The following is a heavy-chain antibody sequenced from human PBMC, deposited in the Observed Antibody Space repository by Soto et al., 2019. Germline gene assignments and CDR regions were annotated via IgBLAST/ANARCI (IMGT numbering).Heavy chain of an antibody. J-gene: IGHJ4*02. V-gene: IGHV1-8*01. Sequence: QVQLVQSGADVRRPGASVKVSCNASGYSFTSLHFNWVRQATGQGLEWIGWMNPHSGETGYAQRFQGRVTMTRDISLSPAYMELRSLTSHDTAVYFCASGSPGPVDHWGQGTLVTVSS. CDR1: GYSFTSLH. CDR3: ASGSPGPVDH. D-gene: IGHD3-10*01. CDR2: MNPHSGET.